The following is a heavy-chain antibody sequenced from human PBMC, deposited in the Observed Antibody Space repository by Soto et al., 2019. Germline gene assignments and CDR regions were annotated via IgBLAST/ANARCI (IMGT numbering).Heavy chain of an antibody. J-gene: IGHJ4*02. CDR2: IQRNSDGGTI. D-gene: IGHD1-26*01. CDR3: WTIVGARGLDF. CDR1: GVTVNNAW. Sequence: EVQLVESGGGLVKPGGSLRLSCAASGVTVNNAWMSWVRQAPGKGLEWVGRIQRNSDGGTIDYAAPVKGRFTISRDDSKNTLYLQMISLKTEDTAVYYCWTIVGARGLDFWGQGTLVTVSS. V-gene: IGHV3-15*01.